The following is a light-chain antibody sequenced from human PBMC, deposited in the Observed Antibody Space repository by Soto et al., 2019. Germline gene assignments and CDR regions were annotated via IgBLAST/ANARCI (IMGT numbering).Light chain of an antibody. J-gene: IGKJ5*01. V-gene: IGKV3-15*01. CDR2: GAS. Sequence: EIVMTQSPATLSVSPGDTATLSCRASQSIGSNVGWYQQKPGQASRLLIYGASTRATGISARFGGSGSGTEFSLTISSLQSEDLAVYYCQQYNTWSLITFGQGTRLEIK. CDR3: QQYNTWSLIT. CDR1: QSIGSN.